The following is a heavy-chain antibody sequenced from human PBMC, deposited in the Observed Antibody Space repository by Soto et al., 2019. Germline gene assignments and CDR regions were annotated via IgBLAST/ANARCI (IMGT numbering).Heavy chain of an antibody. Sequence: EVQLLESGGGLVQPGGSLRLSCEASGFTFSTSAMSWVRQAPGKGLEWVSTISGSGGGKYYADSVNVRFTISGDNSKNTLFLQMNSLRAEDTALYYCARNWGIFDYWGQGTLVTVSS. J-gene: IGHJ4*02. CDR1: GFTFSTSA. V-gene: IGHV3-23*01. D-gene: IGHD7-27*01. CDR3: ARNWGIFDY. CDR2: ISGSGGGK.